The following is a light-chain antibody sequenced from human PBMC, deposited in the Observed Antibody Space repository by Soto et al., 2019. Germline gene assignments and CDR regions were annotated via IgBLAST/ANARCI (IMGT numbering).Light chain of an antibody. Sequence: EIVMTQSPATLSVSPGARVTLSCRASQSIGTNLAWYQHKPGQPPSLLIYGAATGATGVPARFSGGGSGTQFTLTITSLQSEDFAVYYCQQYNTWTWTFGQGTKVEIK. CDR1: QSIGTN. CDR3: QQYNTWTWT. CDR2: GAA. J-gene: IGKJ1*01. V-gene: IGKV3-15*01.